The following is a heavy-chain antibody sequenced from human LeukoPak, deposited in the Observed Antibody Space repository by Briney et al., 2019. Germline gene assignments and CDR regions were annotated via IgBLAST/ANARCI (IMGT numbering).Heavy chain of an antibody. J-gene: IGHJ5*02. CDR3: ARVEYGDYGWFDP. Sequence: SETLSLTCTVSGGSIRSSSYYWGWIRQPPGKGLEWIGSIYYSGSTYYNASLKSRGTISVDTSKNQFSLKLNSVTAADTAAYYCARVEYGDYGWFDPWGQGTLVTVSS. D-gene: IGHD4-17*01. CDR2: IYYSGST. CDR1: GGSIRSSSYY. V-gene: IGHV4-39*01.